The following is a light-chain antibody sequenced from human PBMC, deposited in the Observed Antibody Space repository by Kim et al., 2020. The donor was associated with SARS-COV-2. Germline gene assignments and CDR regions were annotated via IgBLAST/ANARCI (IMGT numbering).Light chain of an antibody. J-gene: IGLJ2*01. V-gene: IGLV3-9*01. CDR3: QVWDSSTDVE. Sequence: SYELTQPLSVSVALGQTARITCGGNNIGNKNVHXYQQKAGQAPVLVIYRDTNRPSGILERFSGSNSGNTATLTISRAQAGDEGNYYCQVWDSSTDVEFGG. CDR1: NIGNKN. CDR2: RDT.